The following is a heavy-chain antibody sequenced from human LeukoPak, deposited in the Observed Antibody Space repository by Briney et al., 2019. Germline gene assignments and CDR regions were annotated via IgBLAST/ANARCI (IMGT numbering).Heavy chain of an antibody. D-gene: IGHD3-3*01. CDR3: ARAPMEYYDFWSGYSTWYFDY. CDR2: INHSGST. Sequence: PSEILSLTCAVYGGSFNGYYWTWIRQTPGKGLGWIGEINHSGSTKYNPSLKSRLTISVDTSKNQFSLKMSSVTAADTAVYYCARAPMEYYDFWSGYSTWYFDYWGQGNLVTVSS. V-gene: IGHV4-34*01. J-gene: IGHJ4*02. CDR1: GGSFNGYY.